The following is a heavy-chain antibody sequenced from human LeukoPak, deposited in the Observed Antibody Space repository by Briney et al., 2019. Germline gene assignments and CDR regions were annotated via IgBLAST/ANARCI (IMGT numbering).Heavy chain of an antibody. CDR3: ARHKNCASITHCHFDS. CDR2: IYYSGGT. J-gene: IGHJ4*02. D-gene: IGHD2-21*01. Sequence: SETLSLTCTVSGGSISGYYWSWIRQPPGKGLEWIGYIYYSGGTNYNPSLKSRVTISVDTSKNEFSLKLSSVTAADTAVYYCARHKNCASITHCHFDSWGQGILVTVSS. CDR1: GGSISGYY. V-gene: IGHV4-59*08.